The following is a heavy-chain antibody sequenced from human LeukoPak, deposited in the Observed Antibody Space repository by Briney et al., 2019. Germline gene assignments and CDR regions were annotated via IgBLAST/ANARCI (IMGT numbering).Heavy chain of an antibody. CDR1: GGSISSLY. J-gene: IGHJ4*02. CDR2: IYYTGRT. D-gene: IGHD6-6*01. CDR3: ARHRAYSSSSPFDY. Sequence: SETLSLTCSVSGGSISSLYWSWIRQPPGKGLEWIGYIYYTGRTNYNPSLKSRVTMFVDMSKNQFSLRLSSGTGADTAVYYCARHRAYSSSSPFDYWGQGTLVTVSS. V-gene: IGHV4-59*08.